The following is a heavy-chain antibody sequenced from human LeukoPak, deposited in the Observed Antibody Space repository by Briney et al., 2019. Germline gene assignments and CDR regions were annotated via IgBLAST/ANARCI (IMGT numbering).Heavy chain of an antibody. CDR1: GGSISSYY. J-gene: IGHJ6*02. CDR2: IYYSGST. CDR3: AREGYSSRYYYGMDV. Sequence: ASETLSLTCTVSGGSISSYYWSWIRQPPGKGLEWIGYIYYSGSTNYNPSLKSRVTISVDTSKNQFSLKLSSVTAADTAVYYCAREGYSSRYYYGMDVWGQGTTVTVSS. V-gene: IGHV4-59*12. D-gene: IGHD6-13*01.